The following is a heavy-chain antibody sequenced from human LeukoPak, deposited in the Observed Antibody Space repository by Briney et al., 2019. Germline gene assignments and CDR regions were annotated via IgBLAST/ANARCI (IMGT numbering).Heavy chain of an antibody. J-gene: IGHJ3*02. V-gene: IGHV4-59*01. CDR1: GGSISSYY. Sequence: SETLSLTCTVSGGSISSYYWSWIRQPPGKGLEWIGYIYYSGSTNYNPSLKSRVTISVDTSKNQFSLKLSSVTAADTAVYYCARESYCSGGSCCEEGAFDIWGQGTMVTVSS. D-gene: IGHD2-15*01. CDR3: ARESYCSGGSCCEEGAFDI. CDR2: IYYSGST.